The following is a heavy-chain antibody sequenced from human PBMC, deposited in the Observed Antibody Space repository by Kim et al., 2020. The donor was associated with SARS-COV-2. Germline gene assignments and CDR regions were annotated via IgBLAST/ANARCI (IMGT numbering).Heavy chain of an antibody. Sequence: ASVKVSCKASGYTFTSYGISWVRQAPGQGLEWMGWISAYNGNTNYAQKLQGRVTMTTETSTSTAYMELRSLRSDDTAVYYCARDRGSSSWYGSYYYYYGMDVWGQGTTVTVSS. D-gene: IGHD6-13*01. CDR2: ISAYNGNT. J-gene: IGHJ6*02. CDR3: ARDRGSSSWYGSYYYYYGMDV. V-gene: IGHV1-18*01. CDR1: GYTFTSYG.